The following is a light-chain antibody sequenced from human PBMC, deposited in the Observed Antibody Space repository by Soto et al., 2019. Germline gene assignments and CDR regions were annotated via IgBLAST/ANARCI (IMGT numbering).Light chain of an antibody. CDR1: QDIKNY. J-gene: IGKJ4*01. CDR3: QQCDDFIT. CDR2: EAS. V-gene: IGKV1-33*01. Sequence: DIQMTQSPSSLSASVGDRVTITCQASQDIKNYLNWYQQKPGKAPKLLIYEASNLETGVTSRFSGSGSGRSFTFTISSLQPEDIATCYCQQCDDFITFGGGTRIEIK.